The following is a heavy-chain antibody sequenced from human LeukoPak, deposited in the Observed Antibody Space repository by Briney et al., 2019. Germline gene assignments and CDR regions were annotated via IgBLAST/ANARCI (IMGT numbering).Heavy chain of an antibody. D-gene: IGHD4-11*01. Sequence: PGGPLRLSCAASGFTFSSYWMLWVRQAPGKGRVWVSRLNSDGSSTSYADSVKGRFTISRDNAETTLHLQMNNLSAEDTAVYYCARASNTNSINFDYWGQGALVTVSS. J-gene: IGHJ4*02. CDR1: GFTFSSYW. CDR3: ARASNTNSINFDY. CDR2: LNSDGSST. V-gene: IGHV3-74*01.